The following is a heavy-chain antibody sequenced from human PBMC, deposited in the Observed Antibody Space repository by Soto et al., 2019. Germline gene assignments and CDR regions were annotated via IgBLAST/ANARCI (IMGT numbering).Heavy chain of an antibody. CDR3: ARGRGYYDFWSGRNNKGNFDY. Sequence: QVPLVQSGAEVKKPGASVKVSCKASGYTFTSYDINWVRQATGQGLEWMGWMNPNSGNTGYAQKFQGRVTMTRNTSISTAYMELSSLRSEDTAVYYCARGRGYYDFWSGRNNKGNFDYWGQGTLVTVSS. J-gene: IGHJ4*02. CDR1: GYTFTSYD. V-gene: IGHV1-8*01. D-gene: IGHD3-3*01. CDR2: MNPNSGNT.